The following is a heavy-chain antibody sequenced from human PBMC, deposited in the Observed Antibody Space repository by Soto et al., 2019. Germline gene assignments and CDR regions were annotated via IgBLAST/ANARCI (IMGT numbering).Heavy chain of an antibody. CDR3: ARGSGSRCSSTSCYPALDI. Sequence: ASVKVSCKASGYTFTSYGISWVRQAPGQGLEWMGWISAYNGNTNYAQKLQGRVTMTTDTSTSTAYMELRSLRSDDTAVYYCARGSGSRCSSTSCYPALDIWGQGTMVTVS. D-gene: IGHD2-2*01. V-gene: IGHV1-18*01. J-gene: IGHJ3*02. CDR1: GYTFTSYG. CDR2: ISAYNGNT.